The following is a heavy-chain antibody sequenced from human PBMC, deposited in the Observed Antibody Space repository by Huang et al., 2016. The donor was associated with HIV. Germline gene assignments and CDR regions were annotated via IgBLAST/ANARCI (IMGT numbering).Heavy chain of an antibody. CDR1: DYTFTSYG. J-gene: IGHJ4*02. CDR3: GGSSGYWSFDY. Sequence: QVQLVQSGGEVKKPGASVKVSCTASDYTFTSYGISWVRQAPGQGLEWMGWSSTNNGDTNDAQKFQGRVTMTTDTSTSTAYMELRSLRSDDTAVYYCGGSSGYWSFDYWGQGTLVTVSS. V-gene: IGHV1-18*04. CDR2: SSTNNGDT. D-gene: IGHD3-22*01.